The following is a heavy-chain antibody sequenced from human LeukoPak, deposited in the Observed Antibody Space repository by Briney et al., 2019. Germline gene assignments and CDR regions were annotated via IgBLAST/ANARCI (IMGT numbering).Heavy chain of an antibody. V-gene: IGHV3-48*03. J-gene: IGHJ6*03. Sequence: GGSLRLSCAASGFTFSSYEMNWVRQAPGKGLEWVSYISSSGSTIYYADSVKGRFTISRDNARNSLYLQMNSLRAEDTAVYYCARDYKGNYYYYMDVWGKGTTVTVSS. CDR1: GFTFSSYE. CDR2: ISSSGSTI. CDR3: ARDYKGNYYYYMDV. D-gene: IGHD5-24*01.